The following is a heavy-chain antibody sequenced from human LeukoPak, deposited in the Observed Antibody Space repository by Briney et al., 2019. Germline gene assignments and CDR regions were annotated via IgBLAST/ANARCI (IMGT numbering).Heavy chain of an antibody. CDR1: GGSISSYY. D-gene: IGHD5-18*01. V-gene: IGHV4-59*08. CDR3: ASSLYGYYSDY. J-gene: IGHJ4*02. Sequence: SETLSLTCTVSGGSISSYYWSWIRQPPGKGLEWIGYIYYSGSTNYNPSLKSRVTISVDTSKNRFSLKLSSVTAADTAVYYCASSLYGYYSDYWGQGTLVTVSS. CDR2: IYYSGST.